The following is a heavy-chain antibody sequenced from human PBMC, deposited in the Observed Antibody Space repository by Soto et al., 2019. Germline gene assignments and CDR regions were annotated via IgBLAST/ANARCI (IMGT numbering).Heavy chain of an antibody. CDR3: ARSKAYYGSGSYYSYWFDP. J-gene: IGHJ5*02. V-gene: IGHV4-4*02. D-gene: IGHD3-10*01. CDR1: GGSISSGNW. CDR2: IYHSGST. Sequence: QVQLQESGPGLVKPSGTLSLSCAVSGGSISSGNWWSWVRQPSGKGLEWIGEIYHSGSTNYNPSLKSRVTISVDKSKNQFSLKLGSVTAADTAVYYCARSKAYYGSGSYYSYWFDPWGQGILVTVSS.